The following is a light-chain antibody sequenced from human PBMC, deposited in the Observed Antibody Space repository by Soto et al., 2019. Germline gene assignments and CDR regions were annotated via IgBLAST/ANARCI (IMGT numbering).Light chain of an antibody. Sequence: QSVLTQSASVSGSPGQSITISCTGTSSDVGNYNYVSLYQQHPGEVPKLIIFNVNNRPSGVSNRFSGSKSGNTASLTISGLQAEDEADYYCSSFTSSTTYVFGTGTKVTVL. CDR2: NVN. CDR3: SSFTSSTTYV. V-gene: IGLV2-14*01. CDR1: SSDVGNYNY. J-gene: IGLJ1*01.